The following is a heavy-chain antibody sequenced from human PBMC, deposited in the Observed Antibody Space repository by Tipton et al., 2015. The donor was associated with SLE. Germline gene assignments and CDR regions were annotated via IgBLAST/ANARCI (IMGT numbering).Heavy chain of an antibody. CDR2: IKQDGSEK. J-gene: IGHJ4*02. CDR3: ARDLISGYYGSDY. V-gene: IGHV3-7*01. CDR1: GFTFSSYA. Sequence: SLRLSCAASGFTFSSYAMSWVRQAPGKGLEWVANIKQDGSEKYYVDSVKGRFTISRDNAKNSLYLQMNSLRAEDTAVYYCARDLISGYYGSDYWGQGTLVTVSS. D-gene: IGHD3-22*01.